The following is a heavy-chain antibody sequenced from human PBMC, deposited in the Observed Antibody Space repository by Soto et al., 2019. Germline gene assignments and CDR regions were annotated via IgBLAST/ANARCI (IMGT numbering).Heavy chain of an antibody. CDR2: ISGSGGST. Sequence: GGSLRLSCAASGFTFSSYGMSWVRQAPGKGLEWVSAISGSGGSTYYADSVKGRFTISRDNSKNTLYLQMNSLRAEDTAVYYCAKEGIAAAGAPLFDYYYGMDVWGQGTTVTVSS. V-gene: IGHV3-23*01. CDR1: GFTFSSYG. J-gene: IGHJ6*02. D-gene: IGHD6-13*01. CDR3: AKEGIAAAGAPLFDYYYGMDV.